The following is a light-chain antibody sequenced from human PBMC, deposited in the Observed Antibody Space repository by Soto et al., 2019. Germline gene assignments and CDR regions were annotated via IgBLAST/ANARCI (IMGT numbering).Light chain of an antibody. J-gene: IGLJ1*01. CDR2: QVT. CDR1: SSDIASFNY. Sequence: QSVLAQPASVSGSPGQSITISCTGSSSDIASFNYVSWYQQYPGKAPKLLIYQVTSRSSGVSHRFSGSKFGDTASLTISGLQPEDEAEYYCNSYSSSTFYVLGTATKLTV. V-gene: IGLV2-14*01. CDR3: NSYSSSTFYV.